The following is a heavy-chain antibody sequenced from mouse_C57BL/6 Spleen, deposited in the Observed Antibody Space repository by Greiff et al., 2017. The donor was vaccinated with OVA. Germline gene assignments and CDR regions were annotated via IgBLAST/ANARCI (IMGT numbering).Heavy chain of an antibody. J-gene: IGHJ4*01. Sequence: QVQLQQPGAELVKPGASVKLSCKASGYTFTSYWMHWVKQRPGRGLEWIGRIDPNSGGTKYNEKFKSKDTLTVDKPSSTAYMQLSSLTSEDAAVYDGARSTTVVARAMDYWGQGTSVTVSS. CDR2: IDPNSGGT. CDR1: GYTFTSYW. D-gene: IGHD1-1*01. CDR3: ARSTTVVARAMDY. V-gene: IGHV1-72*01.